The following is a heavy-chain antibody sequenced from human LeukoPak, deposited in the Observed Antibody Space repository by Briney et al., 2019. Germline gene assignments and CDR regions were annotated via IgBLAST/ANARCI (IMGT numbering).Heavy chain of an antibody. CDR3: ARGLGGYPWSPFDP. CDR1: GGSISSSSYY. V-gene: IGHV4-39*07. J-gene: IGHJ5*02. D-gene: IGHD3-22*01. Sequence: PSETLSLTCTVSGGSISSSSYYWGWIRQPPGKGLEWIGSIYYSGSTYYNPSLKSRVTISVDTSKNQFSLKLSSVTAADTAVYYCARGLGGYPWSPFDPWGQGTLVTVSS. CDR2: IYYSGST.